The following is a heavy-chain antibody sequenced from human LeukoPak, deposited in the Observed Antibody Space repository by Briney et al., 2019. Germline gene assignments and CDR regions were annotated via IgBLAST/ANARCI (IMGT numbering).Heavy chain of an antibody. CDR2: MSSSDDGR. V-gene: IGHV3-23*01. CDR1: GFTFSSYE. J-gene: IGHJ4*02. Sequence: GGSLRLSCAASGFTFSSYEMNWVRQAPGKGLEWVSAMSSSDDGRYYAASVRGRFTISRDTSRSTLYLQMNSLRAEDAAVYYCAKAPVTSCRGAFCYPFDYWGQGTLVTVSS. D-gene: IGHD2-15*01. CDR3: AKAPVTSCRGAFCYPFDY.